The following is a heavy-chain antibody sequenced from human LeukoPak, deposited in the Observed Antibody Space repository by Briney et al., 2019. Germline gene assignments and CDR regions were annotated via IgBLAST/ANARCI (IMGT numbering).Heavy chain of an antibody. CDR1: GFTFSNYW. CDR2: IQQHGSET. Sequence: GGSLRLSCEGSGFTFSNYWMSWVRQAPGKGLEWVANIQQHGSETYYGDSVKGRFTISRDNAKNSLYLQMNSLRAEDTAVYYCATYSGSGSYRGVLDYWGQGTLVTVSS. J-gene: IGHJ4*02. D-gene: IGHD3-10*01. V-gene: IGHV3-7*01. CDR3: ATYSGSGSYRGVLDY.